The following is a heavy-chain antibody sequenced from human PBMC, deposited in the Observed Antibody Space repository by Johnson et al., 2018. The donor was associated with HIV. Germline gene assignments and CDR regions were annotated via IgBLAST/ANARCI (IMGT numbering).Heavy chain of an antibody. CDR2: INWNGGRT. J-gene: IGHJ3*02. CDR1: GFTFDDYG. V-gene: IGHV3-20*04. CDR3: ARALKWELGLPDWDAFDI. Sequence: EVQLVESGGGVVRPGGSLRLSCAASGFTFDDYGMSWVRQAPGKGLEWVSGINWNGGRTGYTDSVNGRFTISRDNAKNSLYLHMNSLRAEDTAFYSCARALKWELGLPDWDAFDIWGQGTMVTVSS. D-gene: IGHD1-26*01.